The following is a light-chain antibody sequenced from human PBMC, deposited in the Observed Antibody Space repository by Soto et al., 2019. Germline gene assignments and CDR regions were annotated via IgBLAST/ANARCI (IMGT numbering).Light chain of an antibody. CDR1: QCDGKY. CDR2: DVS. J-gene: IGKJ4*01. V-gene: IGKV3-11*01. Sequence: DIVFTQSSASLTLPPAEKARLSCRVCQCDGKYLASYQQRHAQAPSHLITDVSDRATCIPARLSGSGSGTNFFLTISSLEQEDDATYYCHQRSYRTPRSFGGGTKVDIK. CDR3: HQRSYRTPRS.